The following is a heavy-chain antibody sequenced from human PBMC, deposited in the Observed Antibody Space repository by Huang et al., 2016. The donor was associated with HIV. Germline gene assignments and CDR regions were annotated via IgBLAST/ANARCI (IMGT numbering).Heavy chain of an antibody. D-gene: IGHD1-26*01. Sequence: QVRLRESGPGLVKPSQTLSLTCTVSGGSRSSGNYYWTWIRQPAGKGLEWIGHIYPSGITKYSPSLKSRVSISLDTSKNQFSLRLRSVTAADTAVYYCARSYAGTIWDSGRDYFDYWGQGILVTVSS. CDR2: IYPSGIT. J-gene: IGHJ4*02. CDR1: GGSRSSGNYY. CDR3: ARSYAGTIWDSGRDYFDY. V-gene: IGHV4-61*09.